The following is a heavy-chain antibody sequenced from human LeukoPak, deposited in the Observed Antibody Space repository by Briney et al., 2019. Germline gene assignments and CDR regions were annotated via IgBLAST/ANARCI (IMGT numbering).Heavy chain of an antibody. D-gene: IGHD3-10*01. CDR1: GFTFSTYG. V-gene: IGHV3-30*03. CDR2: ISYDGSDE. CDR3: VASSGSYHY. Sequence: GRSLRLSCAASGFTFSTYGMHWVRQAPGKGLEWEAIISYDGSDEYYTDSVKGRFTISRDNSKNTLSLQMNSLTAEDTAVYYCVASSGSYHYWGQGTLVTVSS. J-gene: IGHJ4*02.